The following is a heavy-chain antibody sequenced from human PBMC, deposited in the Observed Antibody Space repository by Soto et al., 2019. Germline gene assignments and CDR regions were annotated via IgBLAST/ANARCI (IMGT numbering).Heavy chain of an antibody. V-gene: IGHV4-31*03. CDR2: IYYSGST. D-gene: IGHD2-2*02. J-gene: IGHJ4*02. Sequence: SETLSLTCTVSGGSISSGGYYWSWIRQHPGKGLEWIGYIYYSGSTYYNPSLKSRVTISVDTSKNQFSLKLSSVTAADTAVYYCARGADVVVPAAIQASTLANEPLYYFDYWGQGTLVTVSS. CDR3: ARGADVVVPAAIQASTLANEPLYYFDY. CDR1: GGSISSGGYY.